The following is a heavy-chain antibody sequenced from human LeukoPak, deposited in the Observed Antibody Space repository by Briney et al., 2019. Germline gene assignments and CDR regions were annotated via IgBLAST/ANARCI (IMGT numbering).Heavy chain of an antibody. CDR1: DGSISTFY. V-gene: IGHV4-59*12. J-gene: IGHJ4*02. CDR3: ARSVPTFGVAVPGYHFFDY. D-gene: IGHD2-21*02. Sequence: PSETLSLTCSVSDGSISTFYWSWIRQPPGKGLEWIGYIYYSGSTNYNPSLKSRVSISVDTSKNQFSLKLTSMTAADTAVYYCARSVPTFGVAVPGYHFFDYWGQGTLVTVSS. CDR2: IYYSGST.